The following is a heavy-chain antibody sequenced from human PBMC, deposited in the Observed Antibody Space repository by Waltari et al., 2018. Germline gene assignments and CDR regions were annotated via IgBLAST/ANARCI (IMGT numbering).Heavy chain of an antibody. CDR1: GFTFRHYA. Sequence: EVQVVESGGGLVQPGGSLRLSCAPSGFTFRHYAMRWVRQVPGKGLQWVSGIGDSGRKTYYTESVKGRFTISRDNSKNMVYLQMNSLRDEDTAIYYCAKDKSNSEFYYHGMDVWGRGTTVTVSS. J-gene: IGHJ6*02. CDR3: AKDKSNSEFYYHGMDV. V-gene: IGHV3-23*04. CDR2: IGDSGRKT. D-gene: IGHD3-10*01.